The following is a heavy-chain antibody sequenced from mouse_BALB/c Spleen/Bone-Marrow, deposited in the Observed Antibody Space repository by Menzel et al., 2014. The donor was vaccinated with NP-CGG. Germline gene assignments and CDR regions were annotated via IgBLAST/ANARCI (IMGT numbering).Heavy chain of an antibody. CDR1: GYTFTSYD. J-gene: IGHJ1*01. CDR3: ARSGDGYYLYFDV. D-gene: IGHD2-3*01. CDR2: INPGDGSA. V-gene: IGHV1S56*01. Sequence: VQLQQSGPELVKPGTLVKMSCKASGYTFTSYDINRVKQRPGQGLELVGWINPGDGSAKYNEKFKGKATLTADKSSSTAYMQLSSLTSENTAVYFCARSGDGYYLYFDVWGAGTMVTVSS.